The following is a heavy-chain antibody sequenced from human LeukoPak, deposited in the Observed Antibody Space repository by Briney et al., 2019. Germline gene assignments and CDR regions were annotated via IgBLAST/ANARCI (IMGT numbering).Heavy chain of an antibody. Sequence: GGSLRLSCAASGFTFSSHDMHWVRQTTGKGLEWVSGIGTAGDPYYLDSVKGRFTISRENAKNSLYLQMNSLRAGDTAVYYCARLSGRVSAFDIWGQGTMVTVSS. CDR2: IGTAGDP. CDR3: ARLSGRVSAFDI. J-gene: IGHJ3*02. CDR1: GFTFSSHD. V-gene: IGHV3-13*05. D-gene: IGHD2-15*01.